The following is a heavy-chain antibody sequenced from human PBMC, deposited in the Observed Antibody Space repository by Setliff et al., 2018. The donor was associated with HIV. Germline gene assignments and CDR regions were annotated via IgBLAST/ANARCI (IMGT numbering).Heavy chain of an antibody. CDR2: INQSGNT. CDR1: GGSFSGYY. V-gene: IGHV4-34*01. J-gene: IGHJ1*01. Sequence: SETLSLTCAVYGGSFSGYYWSWIRQTPGKGPEWIGEINQSGNTNYNPSLKSRVTISLDTSKKQFSLNLRSMTAADTAVYYCARELDSSGYQGYFQHWGQGTLVTVSS. CDR3: ARELDSSGYQGYFQH. D-gene: IGHD3-22*01.